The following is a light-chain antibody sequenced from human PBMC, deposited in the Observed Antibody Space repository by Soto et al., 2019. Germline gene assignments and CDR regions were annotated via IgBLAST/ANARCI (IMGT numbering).Light chain of an antibody. Sequence: EIVLTQSPATLSVSPGERAALSCRASQSVSSNLAWYQQKPGQPPRLPIFGASTRATGIPARFSGSGSEAEFTLTISSLQSEDFAVYYCQQYSVWPLTFGGGTKVDI. CDR1: QSVSSN. V-gene: IGKV3D-15*01. J-gene: IGKJ4*01. CDR2: GAS. CDR3: QQYSVWPLT.